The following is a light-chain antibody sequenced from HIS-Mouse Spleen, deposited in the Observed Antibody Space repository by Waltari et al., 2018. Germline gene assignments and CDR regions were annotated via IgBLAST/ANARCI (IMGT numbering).Light chain of an antibody. CDR2: EDS. CDR1: ALPKKY. J-gene: IGLJ2*01. Sequence: SYELTQPPSVSVSPGQTARITCSGDALPKKYAYWYQQKSGQAPVLVIYEDSKRPPGVPERFSGPRPGTMAHLNINGAQVEDEADYYCYSTDSSGNHRVFGGGTKLTVL. V-gene: IGLV3-10*01. CDR3: YSTDSSGNHRV.